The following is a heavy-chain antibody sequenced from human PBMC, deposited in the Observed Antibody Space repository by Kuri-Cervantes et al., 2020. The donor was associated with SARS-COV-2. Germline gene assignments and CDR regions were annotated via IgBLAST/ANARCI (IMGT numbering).Heavy chain of an antibody. CDR3: ARLRTNYDILTDYPLPDYFDY. D-gene: IGHD3-9*01. V-gene: IGHV3-30*04. Sequence: GESLKISCAASGFTFSSYAMHWVRQAPGKGLEWVAVISYDGSNKYYAGSVKGRFTISRDNSKNTLYLQMNSLRAEDTAVYYCARLRTNYDILTDYPLPDYFDYWGQGTLVTVSS. J-gene: IGHJ4*02. CDR1: GFTFSSYA. CDR2: ISYDGSNK.